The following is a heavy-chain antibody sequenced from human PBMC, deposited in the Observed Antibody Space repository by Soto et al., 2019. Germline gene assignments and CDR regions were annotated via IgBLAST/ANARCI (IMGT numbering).Heavy chain of an antibody. CDR3: ARDVSPGSSSWYFDAFDL. D-gene: IGHD6-13*01. CDR1: GFTFSSYW. Sequence: EGRLVESGGGLVQPGGSLRLSCAASGFTFSSYWMTWVRQAPGKGLEWVANIKKDESKKSYLDSVRGRFTISRDNAKNSLYLQMDSLTAEDTALYYCARDVSPGSSSWYFDAFDLWGQGTMVTVSS. CDR2: IKKDESKK. J-gene: IGHJ3*01. V-gene: IGHV3-7*05.